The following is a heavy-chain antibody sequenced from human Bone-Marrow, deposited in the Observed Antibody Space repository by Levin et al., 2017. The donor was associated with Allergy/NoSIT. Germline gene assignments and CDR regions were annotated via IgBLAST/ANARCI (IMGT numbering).Heavy chain of an antibody. CDR1: GYTFTSYA. CDR3: ARVAVQGVTGDFDY. J-gene: IGHJ4*02. D-gene: IGHD3-10*01. CDR2: INTNTGNP. V-gene: IGHV7-4-1*02. Sequence: GESLKISCKASGYTFTSYAMNWVRQAPGQGLEWMGWINTNTGNPTYAQGFTGRFVFSLDTSVSTAYLQISSLKAEDTAVYYCARVAVQGVTGDFDYWGQGTLVTVSS.